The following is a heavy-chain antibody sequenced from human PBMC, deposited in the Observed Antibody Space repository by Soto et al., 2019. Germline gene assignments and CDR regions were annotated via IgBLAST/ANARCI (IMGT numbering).Heavy chain of an antibody. Sequence: ASVKVSCKASGYTFTSYDINWVRQATGQGLEWMGWMNPNSGNTGYAQKFQGRVTMTRNTSISTAYMELSSLRSEDTAVCYCARGKSIAAAKDDYWGQGTLVTVSS. J-gene: IGHJ4*02. CDR1: GYTFTSYD. CDR3: ARGKSIAAAKDDY. D-gene: IGHD6-25*01. CDR2: MNPNSGNT. V-gene: IGHV1-8*01.